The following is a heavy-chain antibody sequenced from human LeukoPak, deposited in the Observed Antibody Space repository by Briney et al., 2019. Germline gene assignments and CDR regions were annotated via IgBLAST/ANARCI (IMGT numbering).Heavy chain of an antibody. V-gene: IGHV4-39*07. CDR1: PGSIGCHGYY. CDR3: ARDRTYLWGNYRPGGDYYYMDV. CDR2: IHVTGTT. J-gene: IGHJ6*03. D-gene: IGHD3-16*02. Sequence: SETLSLTCTVSPGSIGCHGYYWAYLRQPPWKGLEWIGTIHVTGTTHFNPSLMGRVTISIDSSKNQFSLKLGSVTAADTAVYYCARDRTYLWGNYRPGGDYYYMDVWGKGTTVTVSS.